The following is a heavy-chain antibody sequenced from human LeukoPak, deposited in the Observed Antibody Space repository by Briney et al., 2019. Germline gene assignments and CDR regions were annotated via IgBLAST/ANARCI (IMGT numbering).Heavy chain of an antibody. Sequence: GGSLRLSCAASGFTFSIYAMSWVRQAPGKGLEWVSAVSGSGASTYYADSVKGRFTISRDNSNNTLYLQMNSLRAEDTAVYYCAKLNRPGIFTGYYTDYWGQGTLVTVSS. CDR3: AKLNRPGIFTGYYTDY. CDR2: VSGSGAST. J-gene: IGHJ4*02. V-gene: IGHV3-23*01. CDR1: GFTFSIYA. D-gene: IGHD3-9*01.